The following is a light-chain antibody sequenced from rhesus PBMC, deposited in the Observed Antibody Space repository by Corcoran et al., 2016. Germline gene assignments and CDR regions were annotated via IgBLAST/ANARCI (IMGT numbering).Light chain of an antibody. CDR1: RDITKD. V-gene: IGKV1-94*01. Sequence: DIQMTQSPSSLSASVGDRIIVTCRASRDITKDLSWYQQKPGKTPTPLIYSASNLQPGVSSLLRVSGAGTDFTLTISSLQPEDVGTYYCLQDYSAPLTFGGGTKVEVK. CDR3: LQDYSAPLT. J-gene: IGKJ4*01. CDR2: SAS.